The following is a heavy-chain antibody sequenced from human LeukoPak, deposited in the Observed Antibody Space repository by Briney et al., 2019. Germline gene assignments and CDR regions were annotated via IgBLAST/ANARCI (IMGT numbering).Heavy chain of an antibody. CDR2: IYSGGDT. V-gene: IGHV3-53*01. D-gene: IGHD1-7*01. Sequence: GGSLRLSCAPSGFTVSSNYMSWVRQAPGKGLEWVSVIYSGGDTFYAAYVKGRFTISRDNSKNTLYLQMNSLRAEDTAVYYCAAKVELRSNGPYFNSWGQGTLVTVSS. J-gene: IGHJ4*02. CDR1: GFTVSSNY. CDR3: AAKVELRSNGPYFNS.